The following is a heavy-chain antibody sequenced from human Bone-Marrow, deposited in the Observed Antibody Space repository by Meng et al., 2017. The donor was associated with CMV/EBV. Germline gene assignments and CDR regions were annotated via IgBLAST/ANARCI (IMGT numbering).Heavy chain of an antibody. CDR2: INSDGSST. Sequence: GGSLRLSCAASGFTFSSYWMQWVRQAPGKGLVWVSRINSDGSSTSYADSVRGRFTISRDNSKNTLFLQMNSLRAEDTAVYYCAKAGSVRNYARFFDYWGQGTLVTVSS. CDR3: AKAGSVRNYARFFDY. V-gene: IGHV3-74*01. J-gene: IGHJ4*02. D-gene: IGHD4-11*01. CDR1: GFTFSSYW.